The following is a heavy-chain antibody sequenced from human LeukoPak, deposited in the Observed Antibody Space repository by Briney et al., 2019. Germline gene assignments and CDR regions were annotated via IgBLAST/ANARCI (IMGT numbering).Heavy chain of an antibody. J-gene: IGHJ4*02. CDR3: VSVVAATIDY. CDR1: GFTFSHYL. V-gene: IGHV3-7*03. D-gene: IGHD2-15*01. CDR2: LKPDGSDK. Sequence: GGSLRLSCAASGFTFSHYLMSWVRLAPGKGLEWVANLKPDGSDKYYVDSVKGRFTVSRDNSKNTLYLQMNSLRAEDTAVYYCVSVVAATIDYWGQRTLVTVSS.